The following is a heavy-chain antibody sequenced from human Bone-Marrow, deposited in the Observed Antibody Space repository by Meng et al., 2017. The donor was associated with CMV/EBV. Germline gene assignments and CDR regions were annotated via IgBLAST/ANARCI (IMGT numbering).Heavy chain of an antibody. CDR2: ISYDGSNK. V-gene: IGHV3-30-3*01. CDR3: ARDEAWIQLWLGY. CDR1: GFTFSSYA. J-gene: IGHJ4*02. Sequence: GESLKISCAASGFTFSSYAMHWVRQAPGKGLEWVAVISYDGSNKYYADSEKGRFTISRDNSKNTLYLQMNSLRAEDTAVYYCARDEAWIQLWLGYWGQGTLVTVSS. D-gene: IGHD5-18*01.